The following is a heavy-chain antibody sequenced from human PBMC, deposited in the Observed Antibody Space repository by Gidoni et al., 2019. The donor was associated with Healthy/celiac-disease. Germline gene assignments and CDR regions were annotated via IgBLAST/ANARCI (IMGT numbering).Heavy chain of an antibody. CDR3: AREYDYYYGMDV. J-gene: IGHJ6*02. CDR1: GFTFSSYW. CDR2: IKQDGSEK. Sequence: EVQLVESGGGLVQPGGSLSLSCPASGFTFSSYWMSWVRQAPGKGLEWVANIKQDGSEKYYVDSVKGRFTISRDNAKNSLYLQMNSLRAEDTAVYYCAREYDYYYGMDVWGQGTTVTVSS. V-gene: IGHV3-7*03.